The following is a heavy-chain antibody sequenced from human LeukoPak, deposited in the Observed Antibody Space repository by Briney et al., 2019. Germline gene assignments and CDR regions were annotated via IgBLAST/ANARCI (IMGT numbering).Heavy chain of an antibody. J-gene: IGHJ6*02. V-gene: IGHV3-43*02. CDR2: ISGDGGST. CDR3: AKDMIGQYSSSWYYYYYGMDV. CDR1: GFTFDDYA. D-gene: IGHD6-13*01. Sequence: GGPLSLSCAAPGFTFDDYAMHWVRQAPGKVLGGVFLISGDGGSTYYADSVKGRFTISRDNSKTSLYLQMNSLRIEATALYYCAKDMIGQYSSSWYYYYYGMDVWGQGTTVTVSS.